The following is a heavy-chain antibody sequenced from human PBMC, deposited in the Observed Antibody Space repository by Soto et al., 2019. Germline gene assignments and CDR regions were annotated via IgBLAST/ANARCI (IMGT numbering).Heavy chain of an antibody. D-gene: IGHD2-15*01. CDR3: ASLPEGYCSGGSCYSILFFDP. J-gene: IGHJ5*02. CDR2: IYYSGST. Sequence: SETLSLTCTVSGGSISSSSYYWGWIRQPPGKGLEWIGSIYYSGSTYYNPSLKSRVTISVDTSKNQFSLKLSSVTAADTAVYYCASLPEGYCSGGSCYSILFFDPWGQGTLLTVSS. V-gene: IGHV4-39*01. CDR1: GGSISSSSYY.